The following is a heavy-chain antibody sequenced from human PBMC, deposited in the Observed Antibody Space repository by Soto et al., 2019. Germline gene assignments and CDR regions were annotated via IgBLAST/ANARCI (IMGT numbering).Heavy chain of an antibody. CDR2: IYYSGST. CDR1: GGSFSGYY. Sequence: TLSLTCAVYGGSFSGYYWTWIRQPPGKGLEWIGSIYYSGSTYYNPSLKSRVTISVDTSKNQFSLKLSSVTAADTAVYYCARLVYDSSGYRPGWGQGTLVTVSS. D-gene: IGHD3-22*01. V-gene: IGHV4-34*01. CDR3: ARLVYDSSGYRPG. J-gene: IGHJ4*02.